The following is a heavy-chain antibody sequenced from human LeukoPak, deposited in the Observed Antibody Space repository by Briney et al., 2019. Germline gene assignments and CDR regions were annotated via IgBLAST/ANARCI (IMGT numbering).Heavy chain of an antibody. CDR1: GYTLTELS. J-gene: IGHJ3*02. CDR2: FDPEDGET. Sequence: ASVKVSCKVSGYTLTELSMHWVRQAPGKGLEWMGGFDPEDGETIYAQKFQGRVTMTEDTSTDTAYMELSSLRSEDTAVYCCATGIAVAGTGMGAFDIWGQGTMVTVSS. D-gene: IGHD6-19*01. CDR3: ATGIAVAGTGMGAFDI. V-gene: IGHV1-24*01.